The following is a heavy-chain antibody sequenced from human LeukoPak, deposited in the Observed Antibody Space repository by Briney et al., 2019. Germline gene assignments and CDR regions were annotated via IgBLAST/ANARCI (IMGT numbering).Heavy chain of an antibody. V-gene: IGHV3-7*01. Sequence: GGSLRLSCVAPGFTFSSYWMSWVRQAPGKGLEWVANIKQDESEKYYVDSVKGRFTISRDNAKNSLYLQMNSLRAEDTAVYYCARDFEISSGWGQGTLVTVSS. D-gene: IGHD6-19*01. CDR2: IKQDESEK. CDR1: GFTFSSYW. CDR3: ARDFEISSG. J-gene: IGHJ4*02.